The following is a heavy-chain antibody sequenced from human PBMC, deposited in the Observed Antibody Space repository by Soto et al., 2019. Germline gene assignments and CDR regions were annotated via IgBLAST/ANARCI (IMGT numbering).Heavy chain of an antibody. CDR1: GFSLSTSGVG. D-gene: IGHD5-12*01. J-gene: IGHJ4*02. CDR3: ALNYYRRRDGYNDIFDY. CDR2: IYWDDDK. V-gene: IGHV2-5*02. Sequence: GSGPTLVNPAQTLTLTCTFSGFSLSTSGVGVGWIRQPPGKALEWLALIYWDDDKRYSPSLKSRLTITKDTSKNQVVLTMTNMDPVDTATYYCALNYYRRRDGYNDIFDYWGQGTLVTVSS.